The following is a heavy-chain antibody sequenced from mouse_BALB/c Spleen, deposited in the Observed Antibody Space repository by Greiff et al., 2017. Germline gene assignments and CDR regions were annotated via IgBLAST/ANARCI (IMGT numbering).Heavy chain of an antibody. J-gene: IGHJ3*01. V-gene: IGHV3-2*02. Sequence: EVQRVESGPGLVKPSQSLSLTCTVTGYSITSDYAWNWIRQFPGNKLEWMGYISYSGSTSYNPSLKSRISITRDTSKNQFFLQLNSVTTEDTATYYCARDYYGSPWFAYWGQGTLVTVSA. D-gene: IGHD1-1*01. CDR3: ARDYYGSPWFAY. CDR2: ISYSGST. CDR1: GYSITSDYA.